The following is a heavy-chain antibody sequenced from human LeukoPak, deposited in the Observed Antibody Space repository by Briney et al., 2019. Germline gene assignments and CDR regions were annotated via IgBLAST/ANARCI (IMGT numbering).Heavy chain of an antibody. V-gene: IGHV3-21*01. D-gene: IGHD3-3*01. J-gene: IGHJ4*02. CDR1: GFTFSSYN. CDR3: ARGAFWSGYNPFDY. Sequence: PGGSLRLSCAASGFTFSSYNMNWVRQAPGKGLEWVSSISSSSSYIYYADSVKGRFTISRDNAKNSLYLQMNSLRAEDTAVYYCARGAFWSGYNPFDYWGQGTLVTVSS. CDR2: ISSSSSYI.